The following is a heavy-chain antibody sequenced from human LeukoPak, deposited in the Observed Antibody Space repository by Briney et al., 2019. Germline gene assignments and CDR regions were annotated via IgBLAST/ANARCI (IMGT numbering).Heavy chain of an antibody. J-gene: IGHJ6*02. CDR1: GFTFSSYG. CDR2: ISYDGSNK. V-gene: IGHV3-30*03. D-gene: IGHD5-12*01. Sequence: GGSLRLSCAASGFTFSSYGMHWVRQAPGKGLEWVAVISYDGSNKYYADSVKGRFTISRDNSKNTLYLQMNSLRAEDTAVYYCARGMVATLYYYHGMDVWGQGTTVTVSS. CDR3: ARGMVATLYYYHGMDV.